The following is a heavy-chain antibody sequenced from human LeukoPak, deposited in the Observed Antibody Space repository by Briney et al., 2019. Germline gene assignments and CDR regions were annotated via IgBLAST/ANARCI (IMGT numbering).Heavy chain of an antibody. D-gene: IGHD6-19*01. CDR2: FDPEDGET. CDR1: GYTLTELS. V-gene: IGHV1-24*01. J-gene: IGHJ4*02. CDR3: ATALPKQWLVPLPDY. Sequence: ASVKASCKVSGYTLTELSMHWVRQAPGKGLEWMGGFDPEDGETIYAQKFQGRVTMTEDTSTDTAYMELSSLRSEDPAVYYCATALPKQWLVPLPDYWGQGTLVTVSS.